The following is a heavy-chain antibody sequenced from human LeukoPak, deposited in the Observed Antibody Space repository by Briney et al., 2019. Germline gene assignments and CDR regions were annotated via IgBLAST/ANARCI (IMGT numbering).Heavy chain of an antibody. CDR3: ARLYDSSGYDGNFDY. Sequence: SETLSLTCTVSGGSVSSGSYYWSWIRQPPGQGLEWIGYIYYSGSTNYNPSLKSRVTISVDTSKNQFSLKLSSVTAADTAVYYCARLYDSSGYDGNFDYWGQGTLVTVSS. V-gene: IGHV4-61*01. CDR2: IYYSGST. CDR1: GGSVSSGSYY. J-gene: IGHJ4*02. D-gene: IGHD3-22*01.